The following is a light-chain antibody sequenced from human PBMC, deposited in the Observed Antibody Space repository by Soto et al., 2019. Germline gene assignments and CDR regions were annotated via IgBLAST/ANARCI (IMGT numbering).Light chain of an antibody. J-gene: IGKJ5*01. V-gene: IGKV3-20*01. CDR3: QQYGCFSIP. CDR1: QSVSSN. CDR2: GAS. Sequence: DIVLTQSLGPKSLSPGDRGTLSCRASQSVSSNLAWYQQKPGQAPRLLIFGASTRATGIPARFSGSGSGTDFTLTISRLEPEDFAVYYCQQYGCFSIPVGEVTRLEV.